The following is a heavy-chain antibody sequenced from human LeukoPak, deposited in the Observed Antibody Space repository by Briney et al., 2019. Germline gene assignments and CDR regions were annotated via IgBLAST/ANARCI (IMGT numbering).Heavy chain of an antibody. V-gene: IGHV3-48*03. Sequence: PGGSLTLSCSLSGFTFSSSDMNWVRQAPGKGLEWLSYISTTDNAIHYADSVKGRFTISRDNAKNSLYLQMNSLRDDDTAVYYCARIPHPHEGSSRLYHYYYYYMDVWGKGTTVTVSS. CDR1: GFTFSSSD. D-gene: IGHD2-21*01. CDR3: ARIPHPHEGSSRLYHYYYYYMDV. J-gene: IGHJ6*03. CDR2: ISTTDNAI.